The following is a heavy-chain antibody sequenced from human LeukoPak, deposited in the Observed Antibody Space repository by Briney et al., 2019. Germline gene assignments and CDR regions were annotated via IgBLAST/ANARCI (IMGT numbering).Heavy chain of an antibody. Sequence: PARALRLSCATTGVTFNSDAISWVRQAPGKGLDWVSAISGSGGSTYYADSVKGRFTISRDNSKNTLYLQMNSLRAEDTAVYYCARDGGYASFFDYWGQGTLVTVSS. V-gene: IGHV3-23*01. D-gene: IGHD5-12*01. CDR1: GVTFNSDA. J-gene: IGHJ4*02. CDR3: ARDGGYASFFDY. CDR2: ISGSGGST.